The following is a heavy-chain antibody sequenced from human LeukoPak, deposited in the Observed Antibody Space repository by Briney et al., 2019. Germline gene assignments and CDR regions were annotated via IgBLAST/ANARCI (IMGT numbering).Heavy chain of an antibody. V-gene: IGHV3-23*01. J-gene: IGHJ4*02. CDR3: AKDGEYSTSWLDY. CDR1: GFTFSSYA. Sequence: PGGSLRLSCAASGFTFSSYAMSWVRQAPGKGPEWVSAVRGNGGSTSYAESVKGRFTISRDNSKNTLYLQMSSLRAEDTAVYYCAKDGEYSTSWLDYWGQGTLVTVSS. CDR2: VRGNGGST. D-gene: IGHD6-13*01.